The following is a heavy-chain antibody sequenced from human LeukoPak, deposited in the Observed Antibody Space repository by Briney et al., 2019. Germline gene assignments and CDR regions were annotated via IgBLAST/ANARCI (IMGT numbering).Heavy chain of an antibody. J-gene: IGHJ4*02. CDR3: AKAPWFGELSFDY. V-gene: IGHV3-23*01. CDR2: ISGSGGST. Sequence: GGSLRLSCAASGFTFSSYAMSSVRQAPGKGLEWVSAISGSGGSTYYADSVKGRFTISRDNSKNTLYLQMNSLRAEDTAVYYCAKAPWFGELSFDYWGQGTLVTVSS. D-gene: IGHD3-10*01. CDR1: GFTFSSYA.